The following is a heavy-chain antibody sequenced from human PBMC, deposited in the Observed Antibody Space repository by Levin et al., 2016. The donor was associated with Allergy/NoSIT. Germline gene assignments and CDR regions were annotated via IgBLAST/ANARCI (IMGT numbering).Heavy chain of an antibody. Sequence: WIRQPPGKGLEWVSAISGSGGSTYYADSVKGRFTISRDNSKNTLYLQMNSLRAEDTAVYYCASTQYSSGWYNHNDAFDIWGQGTMVTVSS. CDR2: ISGSGGST. J-gene: IGHJ3*02. V-gene: IGHV3-23*01. D-gene: IGHD6-19*01. CDR3: ASTQYSSGWYNHNDAFDI.